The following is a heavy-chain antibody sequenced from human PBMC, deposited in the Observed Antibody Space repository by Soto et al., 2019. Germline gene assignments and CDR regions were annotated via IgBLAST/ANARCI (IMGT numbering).Heavy chain of an antibody. V-gene: IGHV3-73*02. CDR3: ARGQGAAIGDYYYHPYGLDV. D-gene: IGHD2-2*02. CDR1: GFIFSGSA. J-gene: IGHJ6*02. Sequence: VQLVESGGGLVQPGGSLKLSCAASGFIFSGSAIHWVRQASGKGLEWVGRIRSRANNFATSSAASVKGRFTFSRDDSKNTAYLQMNTLKPEDTAVYYCARGQGAAIGDYYYHPYGLDVWGPGTTVTVSS. CDR2: IRSRANNFAT.